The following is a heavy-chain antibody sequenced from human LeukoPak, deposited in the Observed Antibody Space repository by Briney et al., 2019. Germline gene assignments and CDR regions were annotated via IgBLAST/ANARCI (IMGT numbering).Heavy chain of an antibody. J-gene: IGHJ5*02. CDR3: SREHIAAAGTGDP. D-gene: IGHD6-13*01. Sequence: SETLSLTCTVSGGSISSSNYYWGWIRQPPGKGLEWIGSIYYSGSTYYNPSLKSRVTISVDTSKNQFSLKLSSVTAADTAAYYCSREHIAAAGTGDPWGQGTLVTVSS. V-gene: IGHV4-39*07. CDR1: GGSISSSNYY. CDR2: IYYSGST.